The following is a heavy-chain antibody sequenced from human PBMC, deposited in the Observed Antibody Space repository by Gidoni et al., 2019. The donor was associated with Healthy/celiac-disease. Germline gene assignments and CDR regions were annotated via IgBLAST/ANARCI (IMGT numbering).Heavy chain of an antibody. CDR1: GGSISSYY. CDR3: ARIYDSSGMDAFDI. CDR2: IYYSGST. V-gene: IGHV4-59*01. D-gene: IGHD3-22*01. Sequence: QVQLQESGPGLVKPSETLSLTCTVSGGSISSYYWSWIRQPPGKGLEWIGYIYYSGSTNYNPSLKSRVTISGDTSKNQFSLKLSSVTAADTAVYYCARIYDSSGMDAFDIWGQGTMVTVSS. J-gene: IGHJ3*02.